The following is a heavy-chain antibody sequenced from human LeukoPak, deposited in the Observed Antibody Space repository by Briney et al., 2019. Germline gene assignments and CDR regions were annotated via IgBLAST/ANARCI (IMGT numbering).Heavy chain of an antibody. CDR3: ARAPVEELLDY. Sequence: TSETLSLTCTVSGASISSYYWTWIRQPPGKGLEWIGYISYIGSTNYNPSLESRVTISVDTSKNQFSLKLSSVTAADTAVYYCARAPVEELLDYWGQGTLVTVSS. CDR1: GASISSYY. V-gene: IGHV4-59*01. CDR2: ISYIGST. D-gene: IGHD1-26*01. J-gene: IGHJ4*02.